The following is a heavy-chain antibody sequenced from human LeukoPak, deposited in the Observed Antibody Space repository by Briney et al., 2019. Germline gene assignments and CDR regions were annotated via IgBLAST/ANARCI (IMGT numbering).Heavy chain of an antibody. D-gene: IGHD3-10*01. CDR1: GFIFSSYS. Sequence: GGSLRLSCAASGFIFSSYSMNWVRQSPGKGLGWVSHISGSSVTRYYADPVKGRFTISRDNVKNSLYLQMNSLRDEDTAVYYCARDRGPRAGFMVREAYDYWGQGTLVTVSS. J-gene: IGHJ4*02. V-gene: IGHV3-48*02. CDR2: ISGSSVTR. CDR3: ARDRGPRAGFMVREAYDY.